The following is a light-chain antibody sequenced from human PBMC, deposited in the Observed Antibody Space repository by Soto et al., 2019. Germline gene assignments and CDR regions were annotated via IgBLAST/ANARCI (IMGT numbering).Light chain of an antibody. CDR1: SGSIAGYY. CDR2: EDS. V-gene: IGLV6-57*04. Sequence: NFMLTQPHSVSESPGKTVTISCTRSSGSIAGYYVQWYQQRPDSAPTTVIYEDSQRPSGVPDRFSGSIDSPSNSASLTISTLKPEDEADYFCQSYDSNDHVVFGGGTKVTVL. CDR3: QSYDSNDHVV. J-gene: IGLJ2*01.